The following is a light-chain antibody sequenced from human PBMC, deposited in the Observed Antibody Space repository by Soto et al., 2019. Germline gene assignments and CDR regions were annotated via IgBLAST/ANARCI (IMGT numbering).Light chain of an antibody. CDR3: QQYNYRPPA. CDR1: QSVSGN. CDR2: GAS. Sequence: EIVMTQSPATLSVSPGERAALSCRASQSVSGNLAWYQQTPGQAPRLLIYGASTRSTGIPARFSGSVFGTEFTLTISSLKSEDFAVYYCQQYNYRPPAFGQGTRLEIK. V-gene: IGKV3-15*01. J-gene: IGKJ5*01.